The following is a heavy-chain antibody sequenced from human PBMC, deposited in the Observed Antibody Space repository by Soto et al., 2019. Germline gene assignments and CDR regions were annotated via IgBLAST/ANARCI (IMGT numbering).Heavy chain of an antibody. V-gene: IGHV4-31*03. J-gene: IGHJ5*02. CDR2: IYYSGST. D-gene: IGHD3-9*01. CDR3: AREAYYDILTDYWGPNWFDP. CDR1: CGSISSGGYY. Sequence: PSETLSLTRTVSCGSISSGGYYWSWIRQHPGKGLEWIGYIYYSGSTYYNPSLKSRVTISVDTSKNQFSLKLSSLTAADTAVYYCAREAYYDILTDYWGPNWFDPSGQGPLVTVSS.